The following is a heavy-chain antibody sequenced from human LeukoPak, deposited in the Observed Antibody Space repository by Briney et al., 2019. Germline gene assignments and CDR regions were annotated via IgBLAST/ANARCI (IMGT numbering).Heavy chain of an antibody. D-gene: IGHD6-19*01. CDR2: ISAYNGNT. CDR3: ARDRGSLAVSDSRTSDY. Sequence: ASVKVSCKASGYTFTNYGISWVRQAPGQGLEWMGWISAYNGNTNYAQKFQDRVTMTTDTSTSTASLELGSLRSDDTAVYYCARDRGSLAVSDSRTSDYWGQGTLVTVSS. CDR1: GYTFTNYG. J-gene: IGHJ4*02. V-gene: IGHV1-18*01.